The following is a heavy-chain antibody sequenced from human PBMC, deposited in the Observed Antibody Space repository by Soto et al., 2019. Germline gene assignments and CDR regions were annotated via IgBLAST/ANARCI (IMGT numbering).Heavy chain of an antibody. J-gene: IGHJ3*02. Sequence: SETLSLTCTVSGGSISSGGYYWSWIRQHPGKGLEWIGYIYYSGSNYYNPSLKSRVTISVDTSKNQFSLKLSSVTAADTAVYYCARDDIVVVPAAIPGARVYDAFDIWGQGTMVTVSS. CDR1: GGSISSGGYY. D-gene: IGHD2-2*02. CDR3: ARDDIVVVPAAIPGARVYDAFDI. V-gene: IGHV4-31*03. CDR2: IYYSGSN.